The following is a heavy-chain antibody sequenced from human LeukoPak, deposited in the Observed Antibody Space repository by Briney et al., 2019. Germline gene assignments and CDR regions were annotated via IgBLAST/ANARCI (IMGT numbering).Heavy chain of an antibody. CDR3: ARDRRAATTDY. CDR1: GYTFTGYY. J-gene: IGHJ4*02. D-gene: IGHD1-26*01. Sequence: ASVKVSCKASGYTFTGYYMHWVRQAPGQGLEWMGWINPNSGSTNYAQKFQGRVTMTRDTSISTAYMELSRLRSDDTAVYYCARDRRAATTDYWGQGTLVTVSS. CDR2: INPNSGST. V-gene: IGHV1-2*02.